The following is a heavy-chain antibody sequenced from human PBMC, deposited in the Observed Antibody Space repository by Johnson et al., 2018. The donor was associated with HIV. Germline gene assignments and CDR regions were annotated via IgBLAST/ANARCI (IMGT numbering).Heavy chain of an antibody. Sequence: QVQLVESGGGLIQPGGSLRLSCAASGFTVSSNYMSWVRQAPGKGLEWVALIRYDTSKKYYADSVKGRFTISRDNSKNTLYLQMNSLRAEDTAVYYCARATLYYDILTGYQPDAFDIWGQGTMVTVSS. D-gene: IGHD3-9*01. CDR2: IRYDTSKK. CDR3: ARATLYYDILTGYQPDAFDI. V-gene: IGHV3-33*08. CDR1: GFTVSSNY. J-gene: IGHJ3*02.